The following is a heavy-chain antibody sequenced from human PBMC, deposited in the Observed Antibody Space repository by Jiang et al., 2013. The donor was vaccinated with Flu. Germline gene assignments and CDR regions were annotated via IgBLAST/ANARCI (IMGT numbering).Heavy chain of an antibody. CDR2: IYTSGST. J-gene: IGHJ3*02. D-gene: IGHD2-21*02. Sequence: GPGLVKPSQTLSLTCTASGGSISSGSYYWSWIRQPAGKGLEWIGRIYTSGSTNYNPSLKSRVTISVDTSKNQFSLKLSSVTAADTAVYYCARVARWHIVVVTAKDAFDIWGQGTMVTVSS. V-gene: IGHV4-61*02. CDR3: ARVARWHIVVVTAKDAFDI. CDR1: GGSISSGSYY.